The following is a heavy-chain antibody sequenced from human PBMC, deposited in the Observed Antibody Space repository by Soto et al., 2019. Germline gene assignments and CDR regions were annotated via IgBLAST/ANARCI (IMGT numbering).Heavy chain of an antibody. J-gene: IGHJ5*02. D-gene: IGHD3-3*01. CDR3: ARDPQAFWNSYFLGP. Sequence: VASVKVSCKASGYPFDTYGINWVRQAPGQRPEWMGWISAYNGQTDYAQNFQGRVTMATDTSTNTAYMELRNLRSDDTAVYYCARDPQAFWNSYFLGPWGPGTLVTVYS. CDR1: GYPFDTYG. CDR2: ISAYNGQT. V-gene: IGHV1-18*01.